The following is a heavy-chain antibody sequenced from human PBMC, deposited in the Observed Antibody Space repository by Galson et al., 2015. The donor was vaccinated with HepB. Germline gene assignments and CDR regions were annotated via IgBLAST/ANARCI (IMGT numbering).Heavy chain of an antibody. V-gene: IGHV3-21*01. D-gene: IGHD3-22*01. CDR3: ARGADYYDNSGYPHSYYYFDF. CDR2: ISSESSDI. J-gene: IGHJ4*02. Sequence: SLRLSCAVSAFAFRPYTVNWVRQAPGRRPEWVSSISSESSDIYYADSVMGRFTISRDNARNSLYLQMDSLRAEDTAVYYCARGADYYDNSGYPHSYYYFDFWGQGTLVTVSS. CDR1: AFAFRPYT.